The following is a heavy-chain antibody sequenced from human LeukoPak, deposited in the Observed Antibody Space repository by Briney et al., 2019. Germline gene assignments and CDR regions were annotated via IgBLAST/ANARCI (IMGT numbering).Heavy chain of an antibody. J-gene: IGHJ6*02. CDR1: GGSITSSSYY. D-gene: IGHD2-8*01. CDR2: IYYSGST. CDR3: ARAGCTNGVCYTQSYYYYGMDV. Sequence: SETLSLTCTVSGGSITSSSYYWGWIRQPPGKGLEWIGSIYYSGSTYYNPSLKSRVTISVDTSKNQFSLKLSSVTAAGTAVYYCARAGCTNGVCYTQSYYYYGMDVWGQGTTVTVSS. V-gene: IGHV4-39*01.